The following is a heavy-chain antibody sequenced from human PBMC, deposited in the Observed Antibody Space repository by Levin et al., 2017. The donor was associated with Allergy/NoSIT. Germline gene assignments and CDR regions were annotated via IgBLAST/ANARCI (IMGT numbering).Heavy chain of an antibody. CDR1: GFSLNTHGVG. D-gene: IGHD5-24*01. CDR2: ILWDDDK. Sequence: SGPTLVKPTQTLTLTCSFSGFSLNTHGVGVGWIRQPPGKALEWLALILWDDDKAYSPSLKCRLTIPQDTSNHQVVLTMTNLDTVDTATYFCGHCRRWLYDGFDVWGQGTKVTVSS. CDR3: GHCRRWLYDGFDV. V-gene: IGHV2-5*02. J-gene: IGHJ3*01.